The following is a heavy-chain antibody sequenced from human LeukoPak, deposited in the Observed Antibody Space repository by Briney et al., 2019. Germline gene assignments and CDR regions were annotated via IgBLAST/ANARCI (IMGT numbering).Heavy chain of an antibody. CDR2: TYYRSKWYN. CDR3: ARDPGYYDFWSGYYGSHFDY. J-gene: IGHJ4*02. D-gene: IGHD3-3*01. Sequence: SQTLSLTCAISGDSVSSNSAAWNWIRQSPSRGLEWLGRTYYRSKWYNDYAVSVKSRITINPDTSKNQFSLQLNSVTLEDTAVYYCARDPGYYDFWSGYYGSHFDYWGQGALVTVSS. V-gene: IGHV6-1*01. CDR1: GDSVSSNSAA.